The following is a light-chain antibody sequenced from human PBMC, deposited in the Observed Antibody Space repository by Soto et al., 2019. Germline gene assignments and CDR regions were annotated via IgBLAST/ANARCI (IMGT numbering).Light chain of an antibody. CDR3: QSYDSSLSASGV. J-gene: IGLJ1*01. CDR1: SSNIGAGYG. CDR2: GNS. V-gene: IGLV1-40*01. Sequence: QSVLTQPPSVSGAPGQRVTISCTGSSSNIGAGYGVHWYQQLPGTAPKLLIYGNSNRPSGVPDRFSGSKSGTSASLAITGLQAEDEADYYCQSYDSSLSASGVFGPGTKVTVL.